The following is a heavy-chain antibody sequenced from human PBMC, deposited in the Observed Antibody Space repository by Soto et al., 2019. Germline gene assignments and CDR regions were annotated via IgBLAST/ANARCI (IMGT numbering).Heavy chain of an antibody. Sequence: PSETLSLTCTVSGDSLSTSFWWTWVRQSPGKGLEWIGQIYHVGSTNYNPALKSRVTISVDKSKNQFSLKLTSVNAADTAVYYCAKASYALGSSDYWGQGALVTVSS. J-gene: IGHJ4*02. CDR1: GDSLSTSFW. CDR2: IYHVGST. V-gene: IGHV4-4*02. CDR3: AKASYALGSSDY.